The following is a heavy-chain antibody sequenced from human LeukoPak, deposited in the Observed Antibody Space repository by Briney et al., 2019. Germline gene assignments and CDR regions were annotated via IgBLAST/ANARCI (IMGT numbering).Heavy chain of an antibody. J-gene: IGHJ2*01. CDR1: GCSFTSYW. Sequence: GESLKISCKGSGCSFTSYWIGWVRQMPGKGLEWMGIIYPGDSDTRYSPSVQGQVTISVDKSINTAYLEWSSLKASDTAMYYCARRVVNNRNWYFNLWGRGTLVTVSS. CDR3: ARRVVNNRNWYFNL. CDR2: IYPGDSDT. V-gene: IGHV5-51*01. D-gene: IGHD2-15*01.